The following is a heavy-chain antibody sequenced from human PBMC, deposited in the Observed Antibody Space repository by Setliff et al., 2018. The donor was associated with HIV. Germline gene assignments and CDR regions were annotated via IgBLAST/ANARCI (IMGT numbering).Heavy chain of an antibody. V-gene: IGHV4-31*03. J-gene: IGHJ4*02. CDR3: ARVTYYDSSGYLFPFDY. D-gene: IGHD3-22*01. CDR2: IYYSGST. Sequence: PSETLSLTCTVSGGSIGSGGYYWSWIRQHPGKGLEWIGYIYYSGSTYYNPSLKSRVTISVDTSKNQFSLKLSSVTAADTAVYYCARVTYYDSSGYLFPFDYWGQGTLVTVSS. CDR1: GGSIGSGGYY.